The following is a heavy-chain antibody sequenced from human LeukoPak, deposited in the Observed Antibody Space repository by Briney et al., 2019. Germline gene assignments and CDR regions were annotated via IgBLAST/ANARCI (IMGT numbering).Heavy chain of an antibody. J-gene: IGHJ4*02. CDR1: GFTFSRYS. Sequence: PGGSLRLSCAASGFTFSRYSMNWARQAPGKGLEWVSSITSSSIYKYYADSVKGRFTISRDNAKNSLYLQMNSLRAEDTAVYYCARDLWEYSSSPDLFDYWGQGTLVTVSS. CDR3: ARDLWEYSSSPDLFDY. V-gene: IGHV3-21*01. D-gene: IGHD6-6*01. CDR2: ITSSSIYK.